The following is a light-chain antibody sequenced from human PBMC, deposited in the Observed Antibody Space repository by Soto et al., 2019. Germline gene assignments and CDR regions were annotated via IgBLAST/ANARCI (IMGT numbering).Light chain of an antibody. CDR2: GAS. CDR3: QQYGSTPRR. Sequence: IVVTQSAASLSVSPGERATLSCRASQSIXSRYLAWYQQKAGQAPSLLXYGASSRATGIPDRFSGSGSRTDFTLTISRLEPEDFAVYYCQQYGSTPRRFGQGTKV. V-gene: IGKV3-20*01. J-gene: IGKJ1*01. CDR1: QSIXSRY.